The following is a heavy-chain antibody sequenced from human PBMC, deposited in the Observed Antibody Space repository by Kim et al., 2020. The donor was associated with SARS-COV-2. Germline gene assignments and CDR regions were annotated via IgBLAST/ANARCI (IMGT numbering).Heavy chain of an antibody. J-gene: IGHJ4*02. CDR3: AKGLGDYDYVWGSYRYYYFDY. V-gene: IGHV1-3*01. D-gene: IGHD3-16*02. CDR2: INAGNGNT. Sequence: ASVKVSCKASGYTFTSYAMHCVRQAPGQRLEWMGWINAGNGNTKYSQKFQGRVTITRDTSASTAYMELSSLRSEDTAVYYCAKGLGDYDYVWGSYRYYYFDYWGQGTLVTVSS. CDR1: GYTFTSYA.